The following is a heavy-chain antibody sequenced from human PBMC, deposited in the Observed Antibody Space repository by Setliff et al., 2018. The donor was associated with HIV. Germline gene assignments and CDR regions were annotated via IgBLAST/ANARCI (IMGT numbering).Heavy chain of an antibody. CDR3: VRNGNYYYYMDV. J-gene: IGHJ6*03. V-gene: IGHV3-66*02. Sequence: GGSLRLSCAASGFTVSTYYMSWVRQAPGKGLEWVSTIYSGGSTYHADSVKGRFTLSRDTSKNTLFLQMNSLRGEDTAVYYCVRNGNYYYYMDVWGKGTTVTVSS. CDR1: GFTVSTYY. CDR2: IYSGGST.